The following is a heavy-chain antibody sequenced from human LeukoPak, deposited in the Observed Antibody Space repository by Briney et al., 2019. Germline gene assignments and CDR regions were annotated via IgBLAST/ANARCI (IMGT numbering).Heavy chain of an antibody. CDR3: AREVYDGVLDY. J-gene: IGHJ4*02. CDR2: IKQDGSEK. V-gene: IGHV3-7*01. D-gene: IGHD3-3*01. CDR1: GFTFSSYW. Sequence: GGSLRLSCAASGFTFSSYWMSWVRQAPGKGLEWVANIKQDGSEKYYVDSVKGRFTISKDNAKNSLYLQMNSLRAEDTAVYYCAREVYDGVLDYWGQGTLVTVSS.